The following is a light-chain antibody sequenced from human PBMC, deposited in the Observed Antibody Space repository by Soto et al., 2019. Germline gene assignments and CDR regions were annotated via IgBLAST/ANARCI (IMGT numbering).Light chain of an antibody. J-gene: IGLJ2*01. CDR3: GTWDNSLSAGV. Sequence: QSVLTQPPSLSAAPGQKVTISCSGSSSNIGNNDVSWYQQLPGTAPKLIIYDSNKRPSGIPDRFSGSKSGTSATLGITGLQTGGEADYYCGTWDNSLSAGVFGGGTKLTVL. CDR2: DSN. CDR1: SSNIGNND. V-gene: IGLV1-51*01.